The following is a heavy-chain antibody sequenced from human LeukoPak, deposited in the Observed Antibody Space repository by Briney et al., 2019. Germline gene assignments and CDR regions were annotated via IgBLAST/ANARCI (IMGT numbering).Heavy chain of an antibody. CDR2: ISGSGGST. V-gene: IGHV3-23*01. D-gene: IGHD2-21*02. CDR1: GFTFSSYA. Sequence: GGSLRLSCAASGFTFSSYAMSWVRQAPGKGLEWVSAISGSGGSTYYADSVKGRFTISRDNSKNTLYLQMNSLRAEDTAVYYCAKDPEAYCGGDCYSGFFDYWGQGTLVTVSS. J-gene: IGHJ4*02. CDR3: AKDPEAYCGGDCYSGFFDY.